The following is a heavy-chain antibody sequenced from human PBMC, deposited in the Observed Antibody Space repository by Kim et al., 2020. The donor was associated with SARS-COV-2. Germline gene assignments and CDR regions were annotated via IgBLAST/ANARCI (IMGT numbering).Heavy chain of an antibody. CDR2: ISWNSGSI. Sequence: GGSLRLSCAASGFTFDDYAMHWVRQAPGKGLEWVSGISWNSGSIGYADSVKGRFTISSDNAKNSLYLQMNSLRAEDTALYYCAKIRWDFTDYGMDVWGQGTTATVSS. CDR3: AKIRWDFTDYGMDV. CDR1: GFTFDDYA. V-gene: IGHV3-9*01. J-gene: IGHJ6*02. D-gene: IGHD2-8*02.